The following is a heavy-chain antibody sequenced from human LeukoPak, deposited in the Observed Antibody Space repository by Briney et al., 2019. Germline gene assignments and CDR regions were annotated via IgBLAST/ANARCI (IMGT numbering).Heavy chain of an antibody. Sequence: SETLSLTCTVSGGSISSYYWSWIRQPAGKGLEWIGRIYTSGSTYYNPSLKSRVTISVDTSKNQFSLKLSSVTAADTAVYYCARAEYCSSTSCYPPNDAFDIWGQGTMVTVSS. CDR1: GGSISSYY. D-gene: IGHD2-2*01. CDR3: ARAEYCSSTSCYPPNDAFDI. V-gene: IGHV4-4*07. CDR2: IYTSGST. J-gene: IGHJ3*02.